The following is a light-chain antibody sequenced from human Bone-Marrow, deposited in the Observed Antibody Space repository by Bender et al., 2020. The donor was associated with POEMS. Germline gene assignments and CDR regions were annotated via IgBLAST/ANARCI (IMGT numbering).Light chain of an antibody. Sequence: QLVLTQSPSASASLGASVKLTCTLSSGHTSNAIAWHQQHPTKGPRFLMKLKSDGTYDRGDGIPYRFSGSSSGAERYLTISSLQSEDEADYYCQTWGTGILVVFGGGTKLTVL. CDR2: LKSDGTY. CDR1: SGHTSNA. J-gene: IGLJ2*01. CDR3: QTWGTGILVV. V-gene: IGLV4-69*01.